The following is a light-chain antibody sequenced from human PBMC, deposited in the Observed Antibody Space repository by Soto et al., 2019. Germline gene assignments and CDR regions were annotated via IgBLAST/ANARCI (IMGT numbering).Light chain of an antibody. CDR3: QQNGGSPVT. CDR2: GAS. J-gene: IGKJ5*01. CDR1: QSVGGTF. V-gene: IGKV3-20*01. Sequence: EIVLTQSPGTLSLSPGEGATLSCRASQSVGGTFLAWYQQKGGQAPRLLIYGASTRATDVPDRFSGSGSGTDFTLTISRLEPEDFAVYYCQQNGGSPVTFGQGTRLEIK.